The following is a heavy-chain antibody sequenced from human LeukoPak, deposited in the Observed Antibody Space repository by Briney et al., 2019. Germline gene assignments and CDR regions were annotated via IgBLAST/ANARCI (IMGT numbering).Heavy chain of an antibody. D-gene: IGHD2-2*01. Sequence: GSLRLSCSASGFTFNTYEMSWVRQAPGQGLEWVSCVSSSGTTMYHADSVKGRFTISRDNAKNSLYLQMNSLRAEDAAVYYCARRYCSSASCLFDYWGQGTLVTVSS. CDR3: ARRYCSSASCLFDY. J-gene: IGHJ4*02. V-gene: IGHV3-48*03. CDR2: VSSSGTTM. CDR1: GFTFNTYE.